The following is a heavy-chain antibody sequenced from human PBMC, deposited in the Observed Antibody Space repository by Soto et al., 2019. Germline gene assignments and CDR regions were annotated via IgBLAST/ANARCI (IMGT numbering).Heavy chain of an antibody. CDR1: GASLSHHY. V-gene: IGHV4-59*11. CDR3: ARDRSAPGDTGGFYFDY. J-gene: IGHJ4*02. D-gene: IGHD3-10*01. CDR2: IYYSGTT. Sequence: SETLSLTCTVSGASLSHHYWSGVRQPPGRGLEWVGHIYYSGTTNYNPSLKSRVNISLDTSKNQFSLNRTSVTAADTAVYYCARDRSAPGDTGGFYFDYWGQGILVTVSS.